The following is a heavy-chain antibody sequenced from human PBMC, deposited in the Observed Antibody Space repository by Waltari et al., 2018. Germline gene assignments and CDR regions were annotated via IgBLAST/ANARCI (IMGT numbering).Heavy chain of an antibody. D-gene: IGHD3-10*01. V-gene: IGHV3-23*01. CDR3: AKRGVFGSGNSFKNNWFDS. J-gene: IGHJ5*01. Sequence: ELRLLESGGGLVQPGGSLRLSCAASEFTFNNYAMSWVRQAPGKGLECVTSSSGNGGGTYCADSVRRLFTSSRDKSYNTLYLQMKSLRDEDTAIYYCAKRGVFGSGNSFKNNWFDSWGQGTLVTVSS. CDR2: SSGNGGGT. CDR1: EFTFNNYA.